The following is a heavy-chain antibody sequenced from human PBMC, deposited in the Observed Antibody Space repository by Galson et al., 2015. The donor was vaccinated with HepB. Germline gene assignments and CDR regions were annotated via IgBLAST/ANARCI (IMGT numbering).Heavy chain of an antibody. CDR3: VKDGGWELPKYYFDY. CDR1: GFIFDNYA. V-gene: IGHV3-9*01. D-gene: IGHD1-26*01. J-gene: IGHJ4*02. CDR2: ISWNSGSI. Sequence: SLRLSCAASGFIFDNYAIHWVRQAPGKGLEWVSFISWNSGSIVYADSVKGRFTISRDNAKNSLYLQMNSLRLEDTALYYCVKDGGWELPKYYFDYWGQGTLVTVSS.